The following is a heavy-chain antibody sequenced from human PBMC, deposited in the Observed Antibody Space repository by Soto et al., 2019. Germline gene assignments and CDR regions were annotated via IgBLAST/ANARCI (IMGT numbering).Heavy chain of an antibody. V-gene: IGHV4-59*01. CDR3: ARVPPEGVCGMDV. CDR2: MYYGGSIT. D-gene: IGHD3-16*01. CDR1: GCSISNYY. Sequence: QVQLQESGPGLVKPAETLSLTCTVSGCSISNYYWSWIRQFTGEGLEWIGYMYYGGSITSYNPSLKSRVNISIDTSKNQFSLRLTSVTAADTAVYYCARVPPEGVCGMDVWGQGTTVTVSS. J-gene: IGHJ6*02.